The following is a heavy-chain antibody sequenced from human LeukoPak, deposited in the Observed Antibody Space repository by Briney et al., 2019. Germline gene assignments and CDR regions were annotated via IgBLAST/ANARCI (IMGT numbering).Heavy chain of an antibody. J-gene: IGHJ6*03. CDR1: GYTFTSYY. CDR3: AREHDYLGYMDV. D-gene: IGHD4-11*01. V-gene: IGHV1-3*03. CDR2: INAGNGNT. Sequence: GASGKVSCKASGYTFTSYYMHWVRQAPGQRLEWMGWINAGNGNTKYSQEFQGRVTITRDTSASTAYMEVSSLRSDDMAVYYCAREHDYLGYMDVWGKGTTVTVSS.